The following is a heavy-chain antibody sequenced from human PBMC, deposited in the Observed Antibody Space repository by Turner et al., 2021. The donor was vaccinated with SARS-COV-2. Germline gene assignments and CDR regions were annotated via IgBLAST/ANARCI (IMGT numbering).Heavy chain of an antibody. J-gene: IGHJ6*02. D-gene: IGHD3-3*01. Sequence: QLQLQESGPGLVKPSETLSLTCTVSGCSISSSRYYWCWIRQPPGKGLEWIGTIYYSGSTYYNPSIKSRVTISVDTSKNQFSLKLSSVTAADTAVYYCASESVLRFLEWLSSGPYYGMDVWGQGTTVTVSS. CDR1: GCSISSSRYY. CDR2: IYYSGST. CDR3: ASESVLRFLEWLSSGPYYGMDV. V-gene: IGHV4-39*01.